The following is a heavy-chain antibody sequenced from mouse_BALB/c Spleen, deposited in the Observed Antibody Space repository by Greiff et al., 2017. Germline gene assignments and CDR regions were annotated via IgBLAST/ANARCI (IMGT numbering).Heavy chain of an antibody. CDR1: GFTFSDYG. V-gene: IGHV5-15*02. CDR3: ARDSRNYDAMDY. CDR2: ISNLAYSI. Sequence: EVKLEESGGGLVQPGGSRKLSCAASGFTFSDYGMAWVRQAPGKGPEWVAFISNLAYSIYYADTVTGRFTISRENAKNTLYLEMSSLRSEDTAMYYCARDSRNYDAMDYWGQGTSVTVSS. D-gene: IGHD2-1*01. J-gene: IGHJ4*01.